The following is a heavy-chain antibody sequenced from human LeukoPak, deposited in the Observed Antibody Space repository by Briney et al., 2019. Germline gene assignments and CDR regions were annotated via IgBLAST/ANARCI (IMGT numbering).Heavy chain of an antibody. Sequence: GASVKVSCKASGYTFTGYYMHWVRQAPGQGLEWMGWINPNSGGTNYAQKFQGRVTMTRDTSISTAYMELSGLRSDDTAVYYCARVRRGGYSYGYDEDWGQGTLVTVSS. V-gene: IGHV1-2*02. J-gene: IGHJ4*02. CDR3: ARVRRGGYSYGYDED. CDR2: INPNSGGT. CDR1: GYTFTGYY. D-gene: IGHD5-18*01.